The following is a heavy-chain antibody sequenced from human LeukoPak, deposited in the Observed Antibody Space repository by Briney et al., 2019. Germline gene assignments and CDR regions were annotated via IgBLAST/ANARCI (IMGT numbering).Heavy chain of an antibody. D-gene: IGHD3-22*01. V-gene: IGHV1-8*01. CDR1: GYTFTSYD. CDR2: MNSNSGNT. CDR3: ARGIHYYDSSGPFDYYYYGIDV. Sequence: ASVKVSCKASGYTFTSYDINGVRQASAQGLEWMGWMNSNSGNTRYAQKFQGRVTMTRTTSLSTAYMELSSLRSEDTAVYYCARGIHYYDSSGPFDYYYYGIDVWGQGTTVTVSS. J-gene: IGHJ6*02.